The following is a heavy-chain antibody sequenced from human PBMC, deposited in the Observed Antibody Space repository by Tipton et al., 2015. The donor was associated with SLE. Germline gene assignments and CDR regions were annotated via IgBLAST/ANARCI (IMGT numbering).Heavy chain of an antibody. D-gene: IGHD6-19*01. V-gene: IGHV4-59*11. Sequence: TLSLTCTVSGGSISSHYWSWIRQPPGKGLEWIGYIYYSGSTNYNPSLKSRVTISVDTSKNQFSLKLSSVTAADTAVYYCATTQLLSSGWCFDYWGQGTLVTVSS. CDR3: ATTQLLSSGWCFDY. CDR1: GGSISSHY. J-gene: IGHJ4*02. CDR2: IYYSGST.